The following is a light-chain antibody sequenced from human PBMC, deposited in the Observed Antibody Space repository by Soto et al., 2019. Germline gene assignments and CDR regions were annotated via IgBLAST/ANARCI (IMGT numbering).Light chain of an antibody. V-gene: IGKV3-11*01. CDR3: QQRSNWPIT. J-gene: IGKJ5*01. CDR1: QSVTTY. Sequence: EIFLTQSPVTLSLSPGERATLSCRASQSVTTYLAWYQQKPGQAPRLLIYDATNRATGIPARFSGSGSGTDFTLTNSSLQPEDFALYYCQQRSNWPITFGQGNDWRL. CDR2: DAT.